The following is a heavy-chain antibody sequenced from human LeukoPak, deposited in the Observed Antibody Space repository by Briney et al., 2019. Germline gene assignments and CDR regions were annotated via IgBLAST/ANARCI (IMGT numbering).Heavy chain of an antibody. CDR2: IYYSGST. J-gene: IGHJ5*02. D-gene: IGHD6-13*01. CDR3: AKTPYSSSWLGFDP. CDR1: GGSISSYY. V-gene: IGHV4-59*01. Sequence: PSEALSLTCTVSGGSISSYYWSWIRQPPGKGLEWIGYIYYSGSTNYNPSLKSRVTISVDTSKNQFSLKLSSVTAADTAVYYCAKTPYSSSWLGFDPWGQGTLVTVSS.